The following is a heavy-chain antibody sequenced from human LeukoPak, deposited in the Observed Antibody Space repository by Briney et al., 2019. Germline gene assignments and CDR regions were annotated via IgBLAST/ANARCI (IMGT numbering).Heavy chain of an antibody. D-gene: IGHD6-13*01. CDR2: INHSGST. CDR1: GGSFSGYY. J-gene: IGHJ4*02. V-gene: IGHV4-34*01. CDR3: ARARRLAAAGRRGSCYFDY. Sequence: SETLSLTCAVYGGSFSGYYWSWIRQPPGKGLEWIGEINHSGSTNYNPSLKGRVTISVDTSKNQFSLKLSSVTAADTAVYYCARARRLAAAGRRGSCYFDYWGQGTLVTVSS.